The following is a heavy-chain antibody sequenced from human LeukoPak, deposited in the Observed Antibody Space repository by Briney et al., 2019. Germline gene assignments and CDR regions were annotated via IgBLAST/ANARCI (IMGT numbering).Heavy chain of an antibody. CDR1: GYTFTKYG. V-gene: IGHV1-18*01. J-gene: IGHJ4*02. CDR2: ISAYNGNT. Sequence: ASVKVSCKASGYTFTKYGVNWVRQAPGQGLEWMGWISAYNGNTNYAQKLQGRVTMTTDTSTSTAYMELRSLRSDDTAVYYCARDRYSSVGFDYWGQGTLVTVSS. D-gene: IGHD6-19*01. CDR3: ARDRYSSVGFDY.